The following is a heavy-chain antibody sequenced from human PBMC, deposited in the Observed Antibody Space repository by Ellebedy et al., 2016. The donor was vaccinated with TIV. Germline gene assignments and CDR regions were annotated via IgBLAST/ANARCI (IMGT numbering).Heavy chain of an antibody. Sequence: GESLKISCQFSGDNFLAYWIAWVRQMPGKGLEWMGIILPRDSETRYSPSFQGQITISVDKSITTAYLQWNSLKASDTAMYYCASRNWANAFDVWGQGTMVTVSS. CDR1: GDNFLAYW. CDR3: ASRNWANAFDV. D-gene: IGHD7-27*01. V-gene: IGHV5-51*06. J-gene: IGHJ3*01. CDR2: ILPRDSET.